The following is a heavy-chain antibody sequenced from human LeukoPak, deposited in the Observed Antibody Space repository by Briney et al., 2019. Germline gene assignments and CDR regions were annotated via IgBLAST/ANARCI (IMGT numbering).Heavy chain of an antibody. CDR3: ARHLRYCSGGTCYSSDAFDI. D-gene: IGHD2-15*01. J-gene: IGHJ3*02. V-gene: IGHV4-59*08. CDR1: GVSISTFY. CDR2: ISDSGST. Sequence: SETLSLTCTVSGVSISTFYWSWIRQPPGEGLEWIGYISDSGSTNYNPSLQSRITISVDTSKNQFSLKLGSVTAADTAVYYCARHLRYCSGGTCYSSDAFDIWGRGTMVTVSS.